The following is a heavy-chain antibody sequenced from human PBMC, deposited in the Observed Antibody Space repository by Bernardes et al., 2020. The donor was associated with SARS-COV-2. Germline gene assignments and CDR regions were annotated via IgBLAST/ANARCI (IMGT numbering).Heavy chain of an antibody. CDR1: GFTFSSHV. CDR2: ISTSGGGT. J-gene: IGHJ4*02. CDR3: AYYWADY. D-gene: IGHD3-10*01. Sequence: GVSLRLYCAASGFTFSSHVMNWVRQAPGKGLEWVSVISTSGGGTYYADSVKGRFTISRDNSKNTLYLQMNSLRAEDTAVYYCAYYWADYWGQGTLVTVSS. V-gene: IGHV3-23*01.